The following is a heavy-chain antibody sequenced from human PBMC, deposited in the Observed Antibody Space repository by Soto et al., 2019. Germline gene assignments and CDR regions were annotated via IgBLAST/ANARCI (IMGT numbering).Heavy chain of an antibody. J-gene: IGHJ4*02. CDR1: GFTFNSFD. V-gene: IGHV3-30*18. D-gene: IGHD3-3*01. CDR2: ISHDGSNR. Sequence: QVQVVESGGGVVQPGRSLRLSCAASGFTFNSFDMHWVRQAPGRGLEWVAVISHDGSNRYNADSVKGRFTISRDNSKNTVFLEVNSLRHEDTAVYYWAKGMRGHGFWSGYQTQSHWGQGTLVTVSS. CDR3: AKGMRGHGFWSGYQTQSH.